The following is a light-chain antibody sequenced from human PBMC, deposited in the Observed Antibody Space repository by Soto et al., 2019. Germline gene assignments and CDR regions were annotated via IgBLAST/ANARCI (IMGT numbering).Light chain of an antibody. CDR2: GAF. Sequence: EIVMTQSPVTLSVSPGERATLSCRASQSVSSYLAWYQQKPGQAPSLLIYGAFTRATGIPARFSGSGSGTDFTLTISSLEPEDFAVYYCQQRSNWPTFGQGTRLEIK. J-gene: IGKJ5*01. CDR1: QSVSSY. V-gene: IGKV3-11*01. CDR3: QQRSNWPT.